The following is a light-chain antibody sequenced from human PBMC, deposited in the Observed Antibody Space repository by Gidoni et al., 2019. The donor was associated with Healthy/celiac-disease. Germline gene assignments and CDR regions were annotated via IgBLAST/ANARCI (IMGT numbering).Light chain of an antibody. CDR1: SSDVGSHNL. Sequence: QSALPQPASVSGSPGQSITISCPGTSSDVGSHNLVSWYQQHPGKAPKLMIYEVSKRPSGVSNRFSGSKSGNTASLTISGLQAEDEADYYCCSYAGSSTLVFGGGTKLTVL. CDR3: CSYAGSSTLV. CDR2: EVS. V-gene: IGLV2-23*02. J-gene: IGLJ3*02.